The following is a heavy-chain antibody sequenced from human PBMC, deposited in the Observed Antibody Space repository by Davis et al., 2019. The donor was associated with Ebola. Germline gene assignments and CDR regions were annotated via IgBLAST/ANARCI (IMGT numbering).Heavy chain of an antibody. D-gene: IGHD6-6*01. CDR1: GFTFSSYA. CDR3: ARDGPEYSSSSSSWFDP. V-gene: IGHV3-30*04. J-gene: IGHJ5*02. Sequence: PGGSLRLSCAASGFTFSSYAMHWVRQAPGKGLEWVAVISYDGSNKYYADSVKGRFTISRDNSKNTLYLQMNSLRAEDTAVYYCARDGPEYSSSSSSWFDPWGQGTLVTVSS. CDR2: ISYDGSNK.